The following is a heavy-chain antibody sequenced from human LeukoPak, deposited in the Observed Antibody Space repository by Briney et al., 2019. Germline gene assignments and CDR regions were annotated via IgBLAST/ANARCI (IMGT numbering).Heavy chain of an antibody. D-gene: IGHD3-3*01. Sequence: SETLSLTCAVHGGSFSGYYWSWIRQPPGKGLEWIGEINHSGSTNYNPSLKSRVTISVDTSKNQFSLKLSSVTAADTAVYYCARGLTYYDFWSGYYTAYFDYWGQGTLVTGSS. V-gene: IGHV4-34*01. CDR1: GGSFSGYY. J-gene: IGHJ4*02. CDR2: INHSGST. CDR3: ARGLTYYDFWSGYYTAYFDY.